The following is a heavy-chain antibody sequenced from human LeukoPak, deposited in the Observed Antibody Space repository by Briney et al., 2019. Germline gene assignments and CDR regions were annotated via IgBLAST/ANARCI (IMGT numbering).Heavy chain of an antibody. D-gene: IGHD3-9*01. CDR1: GFTFSSYS. Sequence: GGSLRLSCAASGFTFSSYSMNWVRQAPGKGLEWVSSISISSSYIFYADSVKGRFTVSRDNAKNSLYLQMHSLRAEDTAVYYCASILTGRTGVYYYFDLWGRGTLVTVSS. CDR2: ISISSSYI. CDR3: ASILTGRTGVYYYFDL. J-gene: IGHJ2*01. V-gene: IGHV3-21*01.